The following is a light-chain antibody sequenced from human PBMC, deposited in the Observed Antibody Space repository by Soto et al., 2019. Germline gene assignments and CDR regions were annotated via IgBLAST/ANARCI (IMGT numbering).Light chain of an antibody. V-gene: IGKV3-11*01. CDR1: QSVSSY. CDR2: DAS. Sequence: EIVLTQSPATLSLSPGERATLSCRASQSVSSYLAWYQQKPGQAPRLLIYDASNRATGIPARFSGSGSGTDFTLTIISLEPEDFAVYYCQPRRTFGGGTKVEIK. J-gene: IGKJ4*01. CDR3: QPRRT.